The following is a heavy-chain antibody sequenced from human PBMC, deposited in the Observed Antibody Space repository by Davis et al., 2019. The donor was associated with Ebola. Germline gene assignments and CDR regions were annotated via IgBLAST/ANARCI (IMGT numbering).Heavy chain of an antibody. CDR2: INHSGST. J-gene: IGHJ6*02. Sequence: SETLSLTCAVYGGSFSGYYWSWIRQPPGKGLEWIGEINHSGSTNYNPSLKSRLTISVDTSKNQFSLKLSSVTAADTAVYYCASSQQPAYYYYYGMDVWGQGTTVTVSS. V-gene: IGHV4-34*01. CDR1: GGSFSGYY. CDR3: ASSQQPAYYYYYGMDV. D-gene: IGHD6-13*01.